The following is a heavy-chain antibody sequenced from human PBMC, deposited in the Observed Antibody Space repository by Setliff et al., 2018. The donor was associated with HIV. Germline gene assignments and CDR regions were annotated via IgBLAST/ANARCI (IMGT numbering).Heavy chain of an antibody. CDR1: GGSISGADYY. CDR3: ARGSDYIWGNYRFPFDY. D-gene: IGHD3-16*02. J-gene: IGHJ4*02. Sequence: SETLSLTCTVSGGSISGADYYWTWIRQPPGKGLEWIGYIYYSGSTNYNPSLKSRVTISVDTSKNHFSLKLRSVTAADTAVYYCARGSDYIWGNYRFPFDYWGQGTLVTVSS. CDR2: IYYSGST. V-gene: IGHV4-61*03.